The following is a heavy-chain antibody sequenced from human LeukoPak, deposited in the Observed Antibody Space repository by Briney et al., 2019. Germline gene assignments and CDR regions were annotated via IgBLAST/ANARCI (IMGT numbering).Heavy chain of an antibody. CDR1: GFTFSNYW. V-gene: IGHV3-74*01. D-gene: IGHD5-24*01. J-gene: IGHJ3*02. CDR3: ARDRRDGYKRKGNDAFDI. CDR2: IYNDGSST. Sequence: GGSLRLSCAASGFTFSNYWMHWVRQAPGKGLVWVSRIYNDGSSTSYADSVKGRFTISRDNAKNSLYLQMNSLRAEDTAVYYCARDRRDGYKRKGNDAFDIWGQGTMVTVSS.